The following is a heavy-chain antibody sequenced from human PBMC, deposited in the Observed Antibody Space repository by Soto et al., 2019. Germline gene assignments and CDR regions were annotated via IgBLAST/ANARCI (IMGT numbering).Heavy chain of an antibody. D-gene: IGHD6-19*01. CDR3: ARLRVSSGWCCPDAIAS. CDR2: IYPGDSDT. CDR1: GYSFTSYW. V-gene: IGHV5-51*01. J-gene: IGHJ6*03. Sequence: GEYLTLSCKGPGYSFTSYWNGWVPQMPGKGLEGMGIIYPGDSDTRYSPSFQGQITISADQSISTAYLQCSSLKTSDPAIDYRARLRVSSGWCCPDAIASWRTATTL.